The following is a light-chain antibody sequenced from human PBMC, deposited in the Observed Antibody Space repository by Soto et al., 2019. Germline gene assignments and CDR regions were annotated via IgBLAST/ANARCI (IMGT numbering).Light chain of an antibody. CDR2: EVS. Sequence: QSVLTQPASVSGSPGQSITISCTGTSSDVGGYDYVSWYQQHPGKAPKLMIYEVSNRPSGVSNRFSGSKSGNTASLTISGLQAEDEADYYCSSDTSGSTRVFGGGTKLTVL. V-gene: IGLV2-14*01. CDR3: SSDTSGSTRV. J-gene: IGLJ2*01. CDR1: SSDVGGYDY.